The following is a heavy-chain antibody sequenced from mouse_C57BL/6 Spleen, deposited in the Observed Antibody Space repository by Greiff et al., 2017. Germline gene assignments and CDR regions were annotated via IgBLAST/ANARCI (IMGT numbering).Heavy chain of an antibody. V-gene: IGHV1-63*01. D-gene: IGHD2-4*01. Sequence: VQLQESGAELVRPGTSVKMSCKASGYTFTNYWIGWAKQRPGHGLEWIGDIYPGGGYTNYNEKFKGKATLTADKSSSTAYMQFSSLTSEDSAIYYCARLIYYDYGYAMDYWGQGTSVTVSS. CDR3: ARLIYYDYGYAMDY. CDR2: IYPGGGYT. J-gene: IGHJ4*01. CDR1: GYTFTNYW.